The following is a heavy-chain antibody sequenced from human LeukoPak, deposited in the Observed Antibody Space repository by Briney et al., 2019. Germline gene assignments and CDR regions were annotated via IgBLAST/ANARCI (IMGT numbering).Heavy chain of an antibody. CDR1: GFTFSSYY. CDR3: AKDSRTYFKRLDP. J-gene: IGHJ5*02. V-gene: IGHV3-21*01. D-gene: IGHD2-2*01. Sequence: GGSPRLSCAASGFTFSSYYMNWVRQAPGKGLEWVSSISTSSSYIYYADSVKGRFTISRDNSKNTLYLQMNSLRAEDTAVYKCAKDSRTYFKRLDPCGQGTLVTVSS. CDR2: ISTSSSYI.